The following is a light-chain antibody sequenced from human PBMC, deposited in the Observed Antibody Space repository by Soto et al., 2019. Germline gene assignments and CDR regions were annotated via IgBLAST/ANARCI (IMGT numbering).Light chain of an antibody. CDR3: SSYTSSSTLV. V-gene: IGLV2-14*01. J-gene: IGLJ1*01. Sequence: QSVLTQPASVSGSPGQSITISCTGTSSDVGVYNYVSWYQQHPGKAPKLMIYEVSNRPSGVSNLFSGSKSGNTASLTISGLQADDETDYYSSSYTSSSTLVFGNGTKVTVL. CDR1: SSDVGVYNY. CDR2: EVS.